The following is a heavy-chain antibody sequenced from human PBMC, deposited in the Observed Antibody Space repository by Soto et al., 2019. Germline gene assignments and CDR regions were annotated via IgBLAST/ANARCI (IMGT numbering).Heavy chain of an antibody. CDR1: GDSVSSNSAA. Sequence: ASETLSLTCAISGDSVSSNSAAWNWIRQSPSRGLEWLGRTYYRSKWYNDYAVSVKSRITINPDTSKNQFSLQLNSVTPEDTAVYYCARSLPSAVAIDYWGQGTLVTVSS. D-gene: IGHD6-19*01. CDR3: ARSLPSAVAIDY. V-gene: IGHV6-1*01. CDR2: TYYRSKWYN. J-gene: IGHJ4*02.